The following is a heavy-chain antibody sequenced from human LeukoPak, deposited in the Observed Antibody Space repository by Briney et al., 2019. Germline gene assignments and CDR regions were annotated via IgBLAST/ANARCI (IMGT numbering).Heavy chain of an antibody. J-gene: IGHJ4*02. CDR2: TYYTGTT. V-gene: IGHV4-59*01. Sequence: SETLSLTCTVSGGSLTSYYWSWIRQPPGKGLEWIGCTYYTGTTNYNPSLKSRVTISVDTSKNQFSLKLNSVTAADTAVYYCARFGSLREPILDYWGQGTLVTVSS. CDR3: ARFGSLREPILDY. D-gene: IGHD3-16*01. CDR1: GGSLTSYY.